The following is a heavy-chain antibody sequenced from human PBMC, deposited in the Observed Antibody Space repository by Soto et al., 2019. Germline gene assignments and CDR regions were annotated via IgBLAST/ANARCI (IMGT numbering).Heavy chain of an antibody. CDR3: ARGRYYDYYDYIWGSYLYYFDY. CDR2: MNPNSGNT. Sequence: ASVKVSCKASGYTFTSYDINWVRQATGQGLEWMGWMNPNSGNTGYAQKFQGRVTMTRNTSISTAYMELSSLRSEDTAVYYCARGRYYDYYDYIWGSYLYYFDYWGQGTLVTVSS. J-gene: IGHJ4*02. V-gene: IGHV1-8*01. CDR1: GYTFTSYD. D-gene: IGHD3-16*02.